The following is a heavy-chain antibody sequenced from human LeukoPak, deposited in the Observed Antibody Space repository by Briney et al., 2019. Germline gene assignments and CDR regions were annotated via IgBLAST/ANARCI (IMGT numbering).Heavy chain of an antibody. CDR1: GFTFSSYW. Sequence: GGSLRLSCAASGFTFSSYWMHWVRQGPGKGLEWVSAISGSGGSTYYADSVKGRFTISRDNSKNTLYLQMNSLRAEDTAVYYCAKGSGSYPGSGYGMDVWGQGTTVTVSS. D-gene: IGHD1-26*01. CDR3: AKGSGSYPGSGYGMDV. CDR2: ISGSGGST. J-gene: IGHJ6*02. V-gene: IGHV3-23*01.